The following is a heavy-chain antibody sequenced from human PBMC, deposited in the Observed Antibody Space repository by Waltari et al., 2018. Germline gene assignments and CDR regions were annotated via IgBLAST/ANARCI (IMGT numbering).Heavy chain of an antibody. J-gene: IGHJ6*02. CDR1: GYTFTSYA. Sequence: QVQLVQSGAEVKKPGASVKVSCKASGYTFTSYAMHWVRQAPGQRLEWMGWINAGNGNTKYSHKFQDRLTINMKTSISTAYMELSSLRSEDTAVYYCARGYDGDPPSMDVWGQGTTVTVSS. V-gene: IGHV1-3*01. D-gene: IGHD4-17*01. CDR2: INAGNGNT. CDR3: ARGYDGDPPSMDV.